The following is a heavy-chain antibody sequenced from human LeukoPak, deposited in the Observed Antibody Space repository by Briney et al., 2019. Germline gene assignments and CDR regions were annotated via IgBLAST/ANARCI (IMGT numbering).Heavy chain of an antibody. J-gene: IGHJ4*02. CDR3: AKGYGYYFDY. Sequence: PGGSLRLSCAASGFTFSSYGMHWVRQAPGKGLEWVAFIRSDGSKEFYADSVKGRFTISRDNSKNTLYLQVNSLRVEDTAVYYCAKGYGYYFDYWGQGTLVIVSS. V-gene: IGHV3-30*02. D-gene: IGHD5-18*01. CDR1: GFTFSSYG. CDR2: IRSDGSKE.